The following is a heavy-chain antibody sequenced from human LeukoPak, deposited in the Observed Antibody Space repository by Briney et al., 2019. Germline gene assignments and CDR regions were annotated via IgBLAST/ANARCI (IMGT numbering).Heavy chain of an antibody. CDR2: IYYSGSA. V-gene: IGHV4-59*01. J-gene: IGHJ5*02. CDR1: GGSISSYY. D-gene: IGHD2-15*01. Sequence: PSETLSLTCTVSGGSISSYYWSWIRQPPGKGLEWIGYIYYSGSANYNPSLKSRVTISVDTSKNQFSLKLSSVTAADTAVYYCAREANRYCSGGSCYSFDPWGQGTLVTVSS. CDR3: AREANRYCSGGSCYSFDP.